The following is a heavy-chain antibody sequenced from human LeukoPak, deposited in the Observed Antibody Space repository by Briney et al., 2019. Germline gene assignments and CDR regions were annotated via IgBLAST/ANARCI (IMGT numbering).Heavy chain of an antibody. CDR1: AFTPSSYY. CDR2: INSDASIT. V-gene: IGHV3-74*01. Sequence: GGSLILFCSPTAFTPSSYYLHCVVQAPGQGLVWVSRINSDASITTYADSVKGRFTISRDNAKNTMYLQMNSLRAEDTAVYYCGRVQIATSYFHLWGQGTLVTVSS. CDR3: GRVQIATSYFHL. J-gene: IGHJ4*02. D-gene: IGHD3-9*01.